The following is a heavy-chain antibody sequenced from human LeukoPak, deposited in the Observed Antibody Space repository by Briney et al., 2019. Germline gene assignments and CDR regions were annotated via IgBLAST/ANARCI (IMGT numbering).Heavy chain of an antibody. CDR2: ISISGTTI. J-gene: IGHJ4*02. D-gene: IGHD4-17*01. Sequence: GGSLRLSCAASGLIFSSSEMSWVRQAPGKGLEWISYISISGTTIYYADSVKGRFTISRDNSGNTLYLQMNSLRAEDTAVYYCAKSTRIYDGDYIGWGQGTLVTVSS. CDR3: AKSTRIYDGDYIG. V-gene: IGHV3-48*03. CDR1: GLIFSSSE.